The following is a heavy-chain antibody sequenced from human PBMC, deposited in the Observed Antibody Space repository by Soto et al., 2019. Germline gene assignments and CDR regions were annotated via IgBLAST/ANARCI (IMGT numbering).Heavy chain of an antibody. Sequence: QVQLQESGPGLVKPSETLSLTCTVAGGSLTDHYWNWFRQSPWKGLHWIGYVYYSGGTNYNPSLKSRVTMSVDTSKNQFSLNLRSVTAADTAVYYCARGNDWKSSTFDIWGQGTMVSVSS. CDR3: ARGNDWKSSTFDI. J-gene: IGHJ3*02. D-gene: IGHD2-21*01. CDR1: GGSLTDHY. V-gene: IGHV4-59*11. CDR2: VYYSGGT.